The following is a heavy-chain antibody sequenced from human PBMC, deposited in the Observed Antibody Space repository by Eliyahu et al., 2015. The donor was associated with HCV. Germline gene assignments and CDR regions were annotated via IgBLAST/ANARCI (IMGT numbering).Heavy chain of an antibody. D-gene: IGHD4-17*01. CDR2: ISTRSSYT. V-gene: IGHV3-21*02. Sequence: EEQLVESGGGLVKPGGSLRLSXVVSGFTFTXYTMSWVRQAPGKGLEWVSSISTRSSYTYYTDSVKGRFAISRDDAKNTLYLQMNSLRAEDTGVYYCARRKDFLYGDYGGKWIDPWGQGTLVTVSS. J-gene: IGHJ5*02. CDR3: ARRKDFLYGDYGGKWIDP. CDR1: GFTFTXYT.